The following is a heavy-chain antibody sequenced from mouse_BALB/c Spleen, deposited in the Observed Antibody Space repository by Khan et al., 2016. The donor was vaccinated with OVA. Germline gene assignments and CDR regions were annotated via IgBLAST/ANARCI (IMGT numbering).Heavy chain of an antibody. V-gene: IGHV11-2*02. CDR2: INSDGSAI. J-gene: IGHJ1*01. CDR1: GFTFSGFW. CDR3: MRYGDYWYFDV. Sequence: EVQLLETGGGLVQPGGSRGLSCEGSGFTFSGFWMSWVRQTPGKTLEWIGDINSDGSAINYAPSIKDRFTIFRDNDKRTLYLQMSNVRSEDTATYFCMRYGDYWYFDVWGAWPTVTVSS.